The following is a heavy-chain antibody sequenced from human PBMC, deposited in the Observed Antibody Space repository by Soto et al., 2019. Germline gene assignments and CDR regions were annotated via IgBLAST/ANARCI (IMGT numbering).Heavy chain of an antibody. J-gene: IGHJ4*02. CDR3: ARGNAAAATRY. V-gene: IGHV4-34*01. CDR1: GASVSGHF. D-gene: IGHD6-13*01. CDR2: TTQSGRT. Sequence: QVQLQQWGAGLLRPSETLSLTCAVYGASVSGHFWSWIRQPPGKGLEWIGETTQSGRTSYNPSLKSRVVISVDTSKHQFSLYLSSVTAADTAVYYCARGNAAAATRYWGQGTLVIVSS.